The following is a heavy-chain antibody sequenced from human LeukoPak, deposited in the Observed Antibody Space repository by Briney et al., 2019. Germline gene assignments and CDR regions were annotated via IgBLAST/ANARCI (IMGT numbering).Heavy chain of an antibody. Sequence: SETLSLTSAVYGGSFSGYYWSWIRQPPGKGLEWIGEINHSGSTNYNPSLKSRVTISVDTSKNQFSLKVSSVTAADSAVYYCARWPRERNRITVTNYYYYMDVWGRGTTVTVSS. J-gene: IGHJ6*03. CDR3: ARWPRERNRITVTNYYYYMDV. D-gene: IGHD4-11*01. V-gene: IGHV4-34*01. CDR2: INHSGST. CDR1: GGSFSGYY.